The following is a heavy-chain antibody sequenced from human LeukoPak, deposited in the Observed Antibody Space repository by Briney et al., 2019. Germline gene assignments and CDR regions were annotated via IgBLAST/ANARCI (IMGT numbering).Heavy chain of an antibody. CDR1: GFTFKNYA. CDR2: ISGDSTYI. CDR3: ARRGYSDSSGYDY. J-gene: IGHJ4*02. Sequence: KSGGSLRLSCATSGFTFKNYAMNWVRQAPGKGLEWVSSISGDSTYIYYADSVMGRSTISRDNAKNSLYLQINSLRAEDTAIYYCARRGYSDSSGYDYWGQGTLVTVSS. V-gene: IGHV3-21*01. D-gene: IGHD3-22*01.